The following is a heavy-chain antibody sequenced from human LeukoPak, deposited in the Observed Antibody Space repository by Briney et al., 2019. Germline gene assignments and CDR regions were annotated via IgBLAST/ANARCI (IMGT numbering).Heavy chain of an antibody. CDR1: GYTFTGYY. D-gene: IGHD6-6*01. CDR3: ARSSSSGVWVDY. Sequence: ASVKVSCKASGYTFTGYYMLWVRQAPGQGLEWMGRINPNSGGTNYAQKFQGRVTMTRDTSISTAYMELSRLRSDDTAVYYCARSSSSGVWVDYWGQGTLVTVSS. J-gene: IGHJ4*02. CDR2: INPNSGGT. V-gene: IGHV1-2*06.